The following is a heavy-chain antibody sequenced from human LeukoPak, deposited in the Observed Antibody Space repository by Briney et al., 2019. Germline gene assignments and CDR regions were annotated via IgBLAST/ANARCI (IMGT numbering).Heavy chain of an antibody. CDR3: ARSRVWSDYWGYFDY. CDR1: GDSVSSGNYY. Sequence: SETLSLTCTVSGDSVSSGNYYWSWIRQPPGKGLDWIGYIYHSGSTNYNPSLKSRVTISVDTSKTQISLKLRAVTAADTAVYYCARSRVWSDYWGYFDYWGQGTLVTVSS. CDR2: IYHSGST. J-gene: IGHJ4*02. V-gene: IGHV4-61*01. D-gene: IGHD3-3*01.